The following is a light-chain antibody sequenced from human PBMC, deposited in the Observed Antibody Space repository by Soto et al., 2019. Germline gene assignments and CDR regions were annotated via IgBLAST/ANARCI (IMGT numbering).Light chain of an antibody. J-gene: IGLJ3*02. CDR2: EGS. Sequence: QSALTQPASVSGSPGQSITISCTGSSSDIGSHNFVSWYQQHPGKVPKPMIYEGSRRPSGVSNRFSGSKSGNTASLTISGLQAEDEADYYCSSYTSSSTLWVFGGGTKLTVL. CDR1: SSDIGSHNF. CDR3: SSYTSSSTLWV. V-gene: IGLV2-14*02.